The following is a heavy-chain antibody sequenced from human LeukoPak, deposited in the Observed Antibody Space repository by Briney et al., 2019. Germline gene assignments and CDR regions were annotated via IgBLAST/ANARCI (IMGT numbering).Heavy chain of an antibody. CDR2: ISGSGGST. V-gene: IGHV3-23*01. CDR1: GFTFSSYA. D-gene: IGHD5-12*01. CDR3: AKDLYGYVSNWFDP. J-gene: IGHJ5*02. Sequence: GGSLRLSCAASGFTFSSYAMSWVRQAPGNGREWVSAISGSGGSTYYADSVKGRFTNSRDNSKNTLYLQMNSLRAEDTAVYYCAKDLYGYVSNWFDPGGQGTLVTVSS.